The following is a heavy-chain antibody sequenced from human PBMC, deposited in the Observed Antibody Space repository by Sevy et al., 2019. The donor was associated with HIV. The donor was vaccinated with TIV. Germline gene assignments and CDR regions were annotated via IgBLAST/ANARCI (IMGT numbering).Heavy chain of an antibody. Sequence: GGSLRLSCVASGFTFSSYAMHWVRQAPGKGLEWVAVISYDGSNKYYADSVKGRFTISRDNSKNTLYLQMNSLRAEDTAVYYCARDQFGYDILTGYYFDAFDIWGQGTMVTVSS. CDR1: GFTFSSYA. V-gene: IGHV3-30-3*01. J-gene: IGHJ3*02. CDR3: ARDQFGYDILTGYYFDAFDI. CDR2: ISYDGSNK. D-gene: IGHD3-9*01.